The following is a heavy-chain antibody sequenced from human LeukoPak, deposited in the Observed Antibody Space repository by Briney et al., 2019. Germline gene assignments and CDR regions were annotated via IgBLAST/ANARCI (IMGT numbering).Heavy chain of an antibody. CDR1: GFGFSIYA. Sequence: GGSLRLSCEASGFGFSIYAMNWVRQAPGKGLEWVSSISGSGTSTYYADSVKGRFTISRDRSKNTVYLQMNSLRVEDTALYYCAKGLEYSSSETYFHYWGQGTLVTVSS. CDR3: AKGLEYSSSETYFHY. D-gene: IGHD6-6*01. V-gene: IGHV3-23*01. J-gene: IGHJ1*01. CDR2: ISGSGTST.